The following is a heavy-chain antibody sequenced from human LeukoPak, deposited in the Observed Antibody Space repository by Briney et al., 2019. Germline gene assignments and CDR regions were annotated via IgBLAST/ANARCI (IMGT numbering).Heavy chain of an antibody. CDR2: IHFSGDT. V-gene: IGHV4-4*09. D-gene: IGHD2-15*01. CDR1: GDSMSGYH. Sequence: SETLSLTCTVSGDSMSGYHWTWIRQSPGRGLEWIGYIHFSGDTNSNPSLKSRVTMSVDTSNNQFSLKVNSVTAADTAIYYCATYTRRCSGGTCYSIDYWGRGTLVTVSS. CDR3: ATYTRRCSGGTCYSIDY. J-gene: IGHJ4*02.